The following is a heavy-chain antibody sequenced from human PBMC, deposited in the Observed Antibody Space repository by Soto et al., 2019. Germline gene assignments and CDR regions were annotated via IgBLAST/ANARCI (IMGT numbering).Heavy chain of an antibody. Sequence: QVQLVESGGGVVQPGRSLRLSCAASGFTFSSYAMHWVRQAPGKGLEWVAVISYDGSNKYYADSVKGRFTISRDNSKNTLYLQMNSLRAEDTAVYYCARDSLRLSDHYDSSGYGWGQGTLVTVSS. D-gene: IGHD3-22*01. CDR2: ISYDGSNK. CDR3: ARDSLRLSDHYDSSGYG. CDR1: GFTFSSYA. J-gene: IGHJ4*02. V-gene: IGHV3-30-3*01.